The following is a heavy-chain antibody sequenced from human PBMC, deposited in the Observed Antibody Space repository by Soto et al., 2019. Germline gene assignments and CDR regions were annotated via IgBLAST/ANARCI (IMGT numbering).Heavy chain of an antibody. CDR2: ISSSSSTI. CDR1: GFTFSSYS. D-gene: IGHD3-3*01. V-gene: IGHV3-48*02. CDR3: ARVAITIFGVVIIDYYYGMDV. Sequence: GGSLRLSCAAPGFTFSSYSMNWVRQAPGKGLEWVSYISSSSSTIYYADSVKGRFTISRDNAKNSLYLQMNSLRDEDTAVYYCARVAITIFGVVIIDYYYGMDVWGQGTTVTVSS. J-gene: IGHJ6*02.